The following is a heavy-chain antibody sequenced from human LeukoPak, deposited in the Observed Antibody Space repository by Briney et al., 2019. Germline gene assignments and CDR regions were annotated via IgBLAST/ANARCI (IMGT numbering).Heavy chain of an antibody. D-gene: IGHD2-2*01. CDR2: IYYSGST. CDR1: GGSISSGSYY. Sequence: SETLSLTCTVSGGSISSGSYYWSWIRQPPGKGLEWIGYIYYSGSTNYNPSLKSRVTISVDTSKNQFSLKLSSVTAADTAVYYCARDRGPFVVVPGLNELYYYYMDVWGKGTTVTISS. CDR3: ARDRGPFVVVPGLNELYYYYMDV. J-gene: IGHJ6*03. V-gene: IGHV4-61*01.